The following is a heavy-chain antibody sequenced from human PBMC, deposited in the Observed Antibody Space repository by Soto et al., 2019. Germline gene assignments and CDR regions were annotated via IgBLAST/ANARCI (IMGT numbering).Heavy chain of an antibody. Sequence: SGPTLVNPTQNLTLTCTFSGFSLSTSGVGVGWIRQPPEKALEWLALIYWDDDKRYSPSLKSRLTITKDTSKNQVVLTKTNKEPVDTATYYCSHSKDYSSRWYTLDFDYWGQGTLVTVSS. D-gene: IGHD6-13*01. CDR1: GFSLSTSGVG. J-gene: IGHJ4*02. V-gene: IGHV2-5*02. CDR3: SHSKDYSSRWYTLDFDY. CDR2: IYWDDDK.